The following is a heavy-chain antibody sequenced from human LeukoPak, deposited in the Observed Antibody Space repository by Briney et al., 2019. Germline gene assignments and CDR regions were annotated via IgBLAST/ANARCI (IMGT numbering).Heavy chain of an antibody. CDR3: AKDGLLRYFDWLLPHGAFDI. J-gene: IGHJ3*02. CDR1: GFTFSSIA. CDR2: ISGSGGST. D-gene: IGHD3-9*01. Sequence: PGGSLRLSGEASGFTFSSIAMSWVRKAPGKGLEWFSAISGSGGSTYYADSVKGRFTISRDNSKNTLYLQMNSLRAEDTAVYYCAKDGLLRYFDWLLPHGAFDIWGQGTMVTVSS. V-gene: IGHV3-23*01.